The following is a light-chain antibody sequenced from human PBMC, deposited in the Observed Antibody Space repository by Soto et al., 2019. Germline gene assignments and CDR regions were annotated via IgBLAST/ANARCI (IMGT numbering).Light chain of an antibody. J-gene: IGKJ1*01. CDR1: QSVSSN. CDR2: GAS. V-gene: IGKV3-15*01. CDR3: QQYNNWPGT. Sequence: EIVMTQSPATLSVSPGERATLSCRASQSVSSNLAWYQQKPGQAPRLLIYGASTRATGIPARFSGSGSGTEFTLTICSLQSEDFAVYYCQQYNNWPGTFGQGTKVEIK.